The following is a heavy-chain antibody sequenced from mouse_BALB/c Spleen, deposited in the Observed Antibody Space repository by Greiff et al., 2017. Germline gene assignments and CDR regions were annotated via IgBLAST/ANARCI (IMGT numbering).Heavy chain of an antibody. CDR2: IWSGGST. V-gene: IGHV2-2*02. Sequence: QVQLQQSGPGLVQPSQSLSITCPVSGFSLTSYGVHWVRQSPGKGLEWLGVIWSGGSTDYNAAFISRLSISKDNSKSQVFFKMNSLQANDTAIYYCASIYYGNYYAMDYWGQGTSVTVSS. D-gene: IGHD2-1*01. CDR3: ASIYYGNYYAMDY. CDR1: GFSLTSYG. J-gene: IGHJ4*01.